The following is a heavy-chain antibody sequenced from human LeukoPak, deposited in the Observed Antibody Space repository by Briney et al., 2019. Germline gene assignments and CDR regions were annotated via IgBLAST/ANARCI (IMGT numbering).Heavy chain of an antibody. V-gene: IGHV3-11*04. J-gene: IGHJ6*03. CDR1: GFTFSDYY. D-gene: IGHD3-22*01. CDR3: ARVNYDSSGYYPYYYYMDV. CDR2: ISSSGSTI. Sequence: GGSLRLSCAASGFTFSDYYMSWIRQAPGKGLEWVSYISSSGSTIYYADSVKGRFTISRDNAKSSLYLQMNSLRAEDTAVYYCARVNYDSSGYYPYYYYMDVWGKGTTVTVSS.